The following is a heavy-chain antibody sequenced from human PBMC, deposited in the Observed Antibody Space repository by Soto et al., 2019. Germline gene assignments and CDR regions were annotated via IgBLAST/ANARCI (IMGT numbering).Heavy chain of an antibody. CDR3: ARGRLRTENWFDP. V-gene: IGHV3-21*01. CDR2: ISSSSSYI. D-gene: IGHD2-21*02. CDR1: GFTFSSYS. J-gene: IGHJ5*02. Sequence: GGSLRLSCAASGFTFSSYSMNWVRQAPGKGLEWVSSISSSSSYIYYADSVKGRFTISRDNAKNSLYLQMNSLRAEDTAVYYCARGRLRTENWFDPWGQGTLVTVSS.